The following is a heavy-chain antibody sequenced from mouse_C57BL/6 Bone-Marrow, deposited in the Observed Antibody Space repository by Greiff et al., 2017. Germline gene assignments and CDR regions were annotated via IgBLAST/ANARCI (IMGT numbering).Heavy chain of an antibody. CDR3: ARQGSTVEAMDY. V-gene: IGHV5-6*01. CDR2: ISSGGSYT. J-gene: IGHJ4*01. Sequence: EVQVVESGGDLVKPGGSLKLSCAASGFTFSSYGMCWVRQTPDKRLEWVATISSGGSYTYYPDSVKGRFTISRDNAKNTLYLQMSSLKSEDTAMYYLARQGSTVEAMDYWGQGTSVTVSS. D-gene: IGHD1-1*01. CDR1: GFTFSSYG.